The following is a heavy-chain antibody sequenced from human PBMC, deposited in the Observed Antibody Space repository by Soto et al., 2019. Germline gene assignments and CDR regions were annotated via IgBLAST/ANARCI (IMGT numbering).Heavy chain of an antibody. Sequence: SVKVSCKASGGTFSSYAISWVRQAPGQGLEWMGGIIPIFGTANYAQKFQGRVTITADESTSTAYMELSSLRSEDTAVYYCARDRIAYYYDSSGYYFDYWGQGTLVTVSS. CDR3: ARDRIAYYYDSSGYYFDY. D-gene: IGHD3-22*01. CDR2: IIPIFGTA. V-gene: IGHV1-69*13. CDR1: GGTFSSYA. J-gene: IGHJ4*02.